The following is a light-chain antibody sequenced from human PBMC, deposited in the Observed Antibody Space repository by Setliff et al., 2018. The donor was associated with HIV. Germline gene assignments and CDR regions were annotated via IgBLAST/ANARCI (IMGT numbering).Light chain of an antibody. CDR3: SSYTSSSTLV. CDR2: EVS. V-gene: IGLV2-14*01. J-gene: IGLJ1*01. Sequence: QSALTQPASVSGSPGQSITISCTGASSDVGGYNYVSWYQQHPGKAPKLMIYEVSKWPSGVPNRFSGSKSGNTASLTISGLQAEDEADYYCSSYTSSSTLVFGSGTKVNVL. CDR1: SSDVGGYNY.